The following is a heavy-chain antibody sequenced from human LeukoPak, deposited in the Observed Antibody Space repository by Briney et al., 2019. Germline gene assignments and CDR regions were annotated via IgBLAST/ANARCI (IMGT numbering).Heavy chain of an antibody. CDR2: IRSKAYGGTT. Sequence: GGSLRLSCTASGFTFGDYAMSWFRQAPGKGLEWVGFIRSKAYGGTTEYAASVKGRFAISRDDSKSIAYLQMNSLKTEDTAVYYCATAQRDGYNWGFDYWGQGTLVTVSS. V-gene: IGHV3-49*03. J-gene: IGHJ4*02. D-gene: IGHD5-24*01. CDR1: GFTFGDYA. CDR3: ATAQRDGYNWGFDY.